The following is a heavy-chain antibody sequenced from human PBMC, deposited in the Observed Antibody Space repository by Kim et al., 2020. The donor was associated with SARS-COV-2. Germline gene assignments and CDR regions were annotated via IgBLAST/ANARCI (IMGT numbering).Heavy chain of an antibody. Sequence: SETLSLTCTVSGGSISSYYWSWIRQPPGKGLEWIGYIYYSGSTNYNPSLKSRVTISVDTSKNQFSLKLSSVTAADTAVYYCARLKMATITYWGQGTLVTV. CDR1: GGSISSYY. D-gene: IGHD5-12*01. CDR3: ARLKMATITY. V-gene: IGHV4-59*08. CDR2: IYYSGST. J-gene: IGHJ4*02.